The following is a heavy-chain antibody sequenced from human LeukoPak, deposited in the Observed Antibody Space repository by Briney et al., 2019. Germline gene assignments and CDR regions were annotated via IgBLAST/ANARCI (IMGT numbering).Heavy chain of an antibody. V-gene: IGHV3-21*04. CDR2: IGPTGTDR. CDR1: GFTFSSCG. Sequence: GGSLRLSCAASGFTFSSCGFNWVRQAPGKGLEWVSSIGPTGTDRYYADSVRGRFTISRDNAKNSLYLQMNSLRAEDTALYYCARWGVHYDFWSGYWGQGTLVTVSS. J-gene: IGHJ4*02. CDR3: ARWGVHYDFWSGY. D-gene: IGHD3-3*01.